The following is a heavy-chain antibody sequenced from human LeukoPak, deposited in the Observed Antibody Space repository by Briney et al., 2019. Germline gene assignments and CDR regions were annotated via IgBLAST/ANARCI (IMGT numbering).Heavy chain of an antibody. Sequence: GGSLRLSCAASGFTFSSYWMSWVRQAPGKGLEWVANIKQDGSEKYYVDSVKGRFTISRDNAKNSLYLQMNSLRAEDTAVYYCAKDRHGSGSYFLYYFDYWGQGTLVTVSS. J-gene: IGHJ4*02. D-gene: IGHD3-10*01. CDR3: AKDRHGSGSYFLYYFDY. V-gene: IGHV3-7*03. CDR2: IKQDGSEK. CDR1: GFTFSSYW.